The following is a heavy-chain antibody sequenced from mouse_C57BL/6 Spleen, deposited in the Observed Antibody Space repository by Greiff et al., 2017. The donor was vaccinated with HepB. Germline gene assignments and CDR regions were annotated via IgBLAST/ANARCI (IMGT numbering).Heavy chain of an antibody. V-gene: IGHV1-26*01. CDR2: INPNNGGT. D-gene: IGHD1-1*01. CDR1: GYTFTDYY. CDR3: ARQDYYGSSDY. Sequence: VQLQQSGPELVKPGASVKISCKASGYTFTDYYMNWVKQSNGKSLEWIGDINPNNGGTSYNQQFKGKATLTVDKSSSTAYMELRSLTSEDSAVYYCARQDYYGSSDYWGQGTTLTVSS. J-gene: IGHJ2*01.